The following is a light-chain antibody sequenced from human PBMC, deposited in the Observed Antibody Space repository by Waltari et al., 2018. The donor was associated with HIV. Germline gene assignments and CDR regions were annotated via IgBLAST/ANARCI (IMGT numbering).Light chain of an antibody. CDR3: QAWDSSHVV. V-gene: IGLV3-1*01. CDR2: QDS. J-gene: IGLJ2*01. Sequence: SYELTQPPSVSVSPGQTASITCSGDKLGDKYACWYQQKPGQAPVFVIYQDSKRPSGIPERFSGSNSGNTATLTISWTQAMDEADYYCQAWDSSHVVFGGGTKLTVL. CDR1: KLGDKY.